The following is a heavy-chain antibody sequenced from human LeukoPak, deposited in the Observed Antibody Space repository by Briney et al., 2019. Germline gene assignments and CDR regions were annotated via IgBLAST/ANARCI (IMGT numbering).Heavy chain of an antibody. CDR1: GDSLISGDSY. V-gene: IGHV4-61*02. CDR2: IYTTGST. Sequence: SQTLSLTCTVSGDSLISGDSYWSWTRQPAGKGLGWLGRIYTTGSTNYNPSLKSRVTISVDTSKNQFSLKLSSVTAADTAVYYCARDNYDYVWGSYRHLDYWGQGNLVTVSS. D-gene: IGHD3-16*02. CDR3: ARDNYDYVWGSYRHLDY. J-gene: IGHJ4*02.